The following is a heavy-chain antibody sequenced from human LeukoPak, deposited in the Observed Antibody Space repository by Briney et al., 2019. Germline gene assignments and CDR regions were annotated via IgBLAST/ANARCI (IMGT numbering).Heavy chain of an antibody. CDR2: IWYDGSNK. J-gene: IGHJ4*02. CDR1: GFTFSSYG. D-gene: IGHD1-26*01. V-gene: IGHV3-33*01. Sequence: PGGSLRLSCAASGFTFSSYGMHWVRQAPGKRLEWVAVIWYDGSNKYYADSVKGRLTISRDNSKNTLYLQMNSLRAEDTAVYYCARETSGSANFDYWGQGTLVTVSS. CDR3: ARETSGSANFDY.